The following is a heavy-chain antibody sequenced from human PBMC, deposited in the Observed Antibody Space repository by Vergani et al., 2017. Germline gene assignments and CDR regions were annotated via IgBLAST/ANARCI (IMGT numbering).Heavy chain of an antibody. Sequence: EVQLVESGGGLVQPGGSLRLSCAASGFTFSSYWMHWVRQAPGKGLVWVSRINSDGSSTSYADSVKGRFTISRDNAKNTLYLQMNSLRAEDTAVYYCARFQYYYYGMDVWGQGTTVTVSS. CDR1: GFTFSSYW. V-gene: IGHV3-74*01. J-gene: IGHJ6*02. CDR3: ARFQYYYYGMDV. CDR2: INSDGSST.